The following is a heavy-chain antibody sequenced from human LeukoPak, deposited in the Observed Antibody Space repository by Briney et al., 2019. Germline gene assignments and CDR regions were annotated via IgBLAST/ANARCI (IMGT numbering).Heavy chain of an antibody. V-gene: IGHV4-30-4*01. D-gene: IGHD6-19*01. Sequence: SETLSLTCSVSGGSVSSGDYYWSWIRLRPGKGLEWVGYIYYRGNTYYSPSLTSRVTISLDTSKNQFSLSLTSVTAADTAVYFCARGPPLAGRRSDPWGQGILITVSS. CDR3: ARGPPLAGRRSDP. CDR1: GGSVSSGDYY. J-gene: IGHJ5*02. CDR2: IYYRGNT.